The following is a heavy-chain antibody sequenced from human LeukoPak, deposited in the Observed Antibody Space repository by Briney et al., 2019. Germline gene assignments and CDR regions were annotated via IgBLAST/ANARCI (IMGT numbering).Heavy chain of an antibody. CDR2: ISSSRSTI. CDR1: GFTFSSNS. Sequence: PGGSLRLSCAASGFTFSSNSMNWVRQAPGRGLEWVSYISSSRSTIYYADSVKGRITISRDNSKNTLYLQMNSLRVEDTAVYYCGKDQILDARVPAAPGDYWGQGTLVTVSS. CDR3: GKDQILDARVPAAPGDY. V-gene: IGHV3-48*04. D-gene: IGHD2-2*01. J-gene: IGHJ4*02.